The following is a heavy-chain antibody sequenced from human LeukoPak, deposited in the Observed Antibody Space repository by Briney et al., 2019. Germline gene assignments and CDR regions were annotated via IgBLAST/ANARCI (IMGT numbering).Heavy chain of an antibody. CDR2: IYYSGST. CDR3: ARAVQYSSSWYWYYFDY. V-gene: IGHV4-59*01. Sequence: PSETLSLTCTVSGGSISSYYWSWIRQPPGKGLEWIGYIYYSGSTNYNPSLKSRVTISVDTSKNQFSLKLSSVTAADTAVYYCARAVQYSSSWYWYYFDYWGQGTLVTVSP. D-gene: IGHD6-13*01. CDR1: GGSISSYY. J-gene: IGHJ4*02.